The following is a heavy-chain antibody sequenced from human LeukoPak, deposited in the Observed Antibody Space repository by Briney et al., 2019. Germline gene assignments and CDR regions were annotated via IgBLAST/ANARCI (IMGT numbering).Heavy chain of an antibody. D-gene: IGHD6-19*01. Sequence: PGGSLRLSCAASGFTFSSYAMSWVRQAPGKGLEWVSAISGSGGSTYYADSVKGRFTISRDNSKNTLYLQMNSLRAKDTAVYYCARVSGWPSYYFDYWGQGTLVTVSS. CDR3: ARVSGWPSYYFDY. J-gene: IGHJ4*02. V-gene: IGHV3-23*01. CDR1: GFTFSSYA. CDR2: ISGSGGST.